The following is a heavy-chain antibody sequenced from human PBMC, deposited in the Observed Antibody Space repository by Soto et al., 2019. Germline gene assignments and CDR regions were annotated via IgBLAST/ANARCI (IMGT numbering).Heavy chain of an antibody. V-gene: IGHV4-30-2*01. CDR2: VHHTGST. CDR1: GASISGGGNS. J-gene: IGHJ4*02. Sequence: SETLSLTCAVSGASISGGGNSWNWIRQPPGKGLEWIGYVHHTGSTYYTPSLKSRVTISLDRSKNQFSLKLTSVTAADTAVYYCARTDVYTSQGDYFDFCGQGIQVTVSS. CDR3: ARTDVYTSQGDYFDF. D-gene: IGHD1-20*01.